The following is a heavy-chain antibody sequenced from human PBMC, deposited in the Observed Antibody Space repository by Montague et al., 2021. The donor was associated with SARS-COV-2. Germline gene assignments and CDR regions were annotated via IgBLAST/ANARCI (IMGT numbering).Heavy chain of an antibody. CDR3: ARSGDPGTTVTYLY. J-gene: IGHJ4*02. CDR1: VGSISTIVNF. CDR2: ISYTGST. V-gene: IGHV4-39*07. Sequence: SETLSLTCTFSVGSISTIVNFWVWIRQPPGKGLEWIGSISYTGSTYHNPSLKSRVTMSVDTSKNQFSLKLNSVTAADTAVYYCARSGDPGTTVTYLYWGQGTLVTVSS. D-gene: IGHD4-11*01.